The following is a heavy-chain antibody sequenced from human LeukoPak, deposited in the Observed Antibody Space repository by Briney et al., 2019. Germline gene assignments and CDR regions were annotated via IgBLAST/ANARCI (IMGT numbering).Heavy chain of an antibody. CDR3: ARDAELAYCGGDCYSGWFDP. CDR1: GYTFSGHY. V-gene: IGHV1-2*02. CDR2: INPNTGRT. Sequence: ASVKVSCNASGYTFSGHYMHWVRQAPGQGLEWMGWINPNTGRTEYAQKFQGRVTMTRDTSISTAYMDLSRLRSDDTAVYYCARDAELAYCGGDCYSGWFDPWGQGTLVTVSS. J-gene: IGHJ5*02. D-gene: IGHD2-21*02.